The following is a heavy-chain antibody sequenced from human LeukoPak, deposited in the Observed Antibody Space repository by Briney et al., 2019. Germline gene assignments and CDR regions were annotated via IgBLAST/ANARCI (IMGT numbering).Heavy chain of an antibody. CDR2: IFYSGST. D-gene: IGHD1-1*01. V-gene: IGHV4-59*08. Sequence: SETLSLTCTVSGGSISRYYWSWIRQPPGKGLEWIGYIFYSGSTNYSPSLRSRVTISVDTSKNQFSLQLNPVTAADTAVYYCARHGRTNGRTTIAFFKGRRERYDWVDPWGQGTLVTVST. CDR1: GGSISRYY. J-gene: IGHJ5*02. CDR3: ARHGRTNGRTTIAFFKGRRERYDWVDP.